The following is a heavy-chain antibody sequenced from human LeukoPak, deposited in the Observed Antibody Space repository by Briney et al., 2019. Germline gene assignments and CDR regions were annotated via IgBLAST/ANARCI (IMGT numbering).Heavy chain of an antibody. Sequence: GGSLRLSCAASGFTFSSYAMSWVRQAPGKGQEWVSAISGSGDNAYYADSVKGRFTISRDSSKNTLFLQMNSLRAEDTAVYYCAKESREYSSSRYDYWGQGTLVTVSS. CDR2: ISGSGDNA. V-gene: IGHV3-23*01. CDR3: AKESREYSSSRYDY. J-gene: IGHJ4*02. D-gene: IGHD6-13*01. CDR1: GFTFSSYA.